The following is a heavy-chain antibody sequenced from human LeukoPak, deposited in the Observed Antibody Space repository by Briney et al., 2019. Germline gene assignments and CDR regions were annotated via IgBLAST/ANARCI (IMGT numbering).Heavy chain of an antibody. CDR3: ARTHDTYYDILTGYSLGGDNYYMDV. Sequence: GGSLRLSCAASGFTFSDYYMSWIRQAPGKGLEWVSYISSSGSTIYYADSVKGRFTISRDNAKNSLYLQMNSLRAADTAVYYCARTHDTYYDILTGYSLGGDNYYMDVWGKGTTVTVSS. D-gene: IGHD3-9*01. V-gene: IGHV3-11*04. CDR1: GFTFSDYY. J-gene: IGHJ6*03. CDR2: ISSSGSTI.